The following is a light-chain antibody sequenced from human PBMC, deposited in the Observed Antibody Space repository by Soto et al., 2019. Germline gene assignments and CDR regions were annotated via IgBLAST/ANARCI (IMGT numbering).Light chain of an antibody. CDR3: SSYKSSSRGVV. CDR2: DVS. Sequence: QSALTQPASVSGSPGQSITISCTGTSSDVGGYNYVSWYQQHPGKAPKLMIYDVSNRPSGVSNRFSGSKSGNTASLTISGRQAADEADYYCSSYKSSSRGVVFGGGTKLTVL. J-gene: IGLJ2*01. V-gene: IGLV2-14*03. CDR1: SSDVGGYNY.